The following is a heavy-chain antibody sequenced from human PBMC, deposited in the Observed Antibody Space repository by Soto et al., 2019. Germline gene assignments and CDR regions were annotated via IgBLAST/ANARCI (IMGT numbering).Heavy chain of an antibody. CDR1: GFSLSNARMG. Sequence: QVTLKESGPVLVKPTETLTLTCTVSGFSLSNARMGVSWIRQPPGKALEWLAHIFSNDEKSYSTSLKSRLTISKDTSKSQVVLTMTNMDPVDTATYYCARPFRWYSSSWSGNWYFDLWGRGTLVTVSS. V-gene: IGHV2-26*01. D-gene: IGHD6-13*01. CDR2: IFSNDEK. J-gene: IGHJ2*01. CDR3: ARPFRWYSSSWSGNWYFDL.